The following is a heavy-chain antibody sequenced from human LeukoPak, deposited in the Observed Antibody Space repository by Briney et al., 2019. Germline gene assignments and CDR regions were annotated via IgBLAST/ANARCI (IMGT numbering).Heavy chain of an antibody. CDR3: AKESVAGPDDY. CDR2: TSYDGSNK. CDR1: GFTFSSYG. J-gene: IGHJ4*02. V-gene: IGHV3-30*18. D-gene: IGHD6-19*01. Sequence: GKSLRLSYAASGFTFSSYGMHWVRQAPGKGLEWVAVTSYDGSNKYYAESVKGRFTISRDNAKNTLYLQMNSLRVEDTAVYYCAKESVAGPDDYWGQGTLVTVSS.